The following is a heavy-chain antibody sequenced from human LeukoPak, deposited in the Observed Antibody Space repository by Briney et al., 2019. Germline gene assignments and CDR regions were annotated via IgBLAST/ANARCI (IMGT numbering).Heavy chain of an antibody. CDR3: AKDRDIVVVPAALEF. J-gene: IGHJ4*02. V-gene: IGHV3-48*01. Sequence: QTGGSLRLSCAASGFTFSTYSMNWVRQAPGKGLEWVSYISSGSSGIYYADSVKGRFTISRDNSKNTLYLQMNSLRAQDTAVYYCAKDRDIVVVPAALEFWGQGTLVTVSS. D-gene: IGHD2-2*01. CDR2: ISSGSSGI. CDR1: GFTFSTYS.